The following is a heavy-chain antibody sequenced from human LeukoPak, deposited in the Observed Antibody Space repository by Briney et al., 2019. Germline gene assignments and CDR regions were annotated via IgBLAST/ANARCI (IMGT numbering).Heavy chain of an antibody. Sequence: ASVKVSCKVLGYSFSDYYTHWVQQAPGKGLVWMGFVDPEDGDTMYAAKFQGRLTITADMSKDTAYMELRDLRSDDTAVYYCARLPKGTYASFDRWGQGTLVTVSS. V-gene: IGHV1-69-2*01. CDR1: GYSFSDYY. CDR3: ARLPKGTYASFDR. CDR2: VDPEDGDT. D-gene: IGHD1-1*01. J-gene: IGHJ4*02.